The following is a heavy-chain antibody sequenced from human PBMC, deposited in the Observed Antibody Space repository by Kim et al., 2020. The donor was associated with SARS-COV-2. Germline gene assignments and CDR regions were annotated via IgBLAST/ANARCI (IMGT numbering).Heavy chain of an antibody. CDR2: ISSNGGST. CDR1: GFTFSSYA. J-gene: IGHJ2*01. CDR3: ARVGVYGYWYFDL. Sequence: GGSLRLSCAASGFTFSSYAMHWVRQAPGKGLEYVSAISSNGGSTYYANSVKGRFTISRDNSKNTLYLQMGSLRAEDMAVYYCARVGVYGYWYFDLWGRGTLVTVSS. V-gene: IGHV3-64*01. D-gene: IGHD3-16*01.